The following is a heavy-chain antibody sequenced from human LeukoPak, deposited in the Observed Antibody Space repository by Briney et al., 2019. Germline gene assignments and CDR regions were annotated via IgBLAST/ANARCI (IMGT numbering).Heavy chain of an antibody. D-gene: IGHD6-13*01. V-gene: IGHV3-21*01. CDR3: ARSGGAAAGPSYGMDV. Sequence: GGSLILSCAASGFTFSSYSMNWLRQAPEKALEWVSSISSSSSYIYYADSVKGRFTISRDNAKNSLYLQMNSLRAEDTAVYYCARSGGAAAGPSYGMDVWGQGTTVTVSS. CDR2: ISSSSSYI. J-gene: IGHJ6*02. CDR1: GFTFSSYS.